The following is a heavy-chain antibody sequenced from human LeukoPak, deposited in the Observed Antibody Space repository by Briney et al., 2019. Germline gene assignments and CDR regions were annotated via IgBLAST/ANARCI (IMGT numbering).Heavy chain of an antibody. CDR1: GFTFSSYW. J-gene: IGHJ4*02. CDR3: ARDAPKYYYDSSSYYFDY. CDR2: IKQDGSEK. D-gene: IGHD3-22*01. V-gene: IGHV3-7*01. Sequence: GGSLRLSCAASGFTFSSYWMSWVRQAPGKGLEWVANIKQDGSEKYYVDSVKGRFTISRDNAKNSLYLQMNSLRAEDTAVYYCARDAPKYYYDSSSYYFDYXXQGTLVTVSS.